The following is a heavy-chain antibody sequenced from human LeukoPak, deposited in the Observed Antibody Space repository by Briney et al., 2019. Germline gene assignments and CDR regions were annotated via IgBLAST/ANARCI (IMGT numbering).Heavy chain of an antibody. Sequence: GASVKVSCKASGYTFTRYDMHWVRQAPGQGLEWMGIISPSGASTSYAQKFQGRVTMTRDTSTSTVYMELSSLRSEDTAVYYCTRGGYGGPRVAFDYWGQGTLVTVSS. CDR2: ISPSGAST. V-gene: IGHV1-46*01. D-gene: IGHD1-1*01. CDR1: GYTFTRYD. CDR3: TRGGYGGPRVAFDY. J-gene: IGHJ4*02.